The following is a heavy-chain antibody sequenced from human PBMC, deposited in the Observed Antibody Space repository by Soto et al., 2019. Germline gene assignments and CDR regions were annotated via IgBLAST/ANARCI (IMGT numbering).Heavy chain of an antibody. CDR3: ARDFTGWPPDGVDS. J-gene: IGHJ4*02. CDR1: GYTFTSYA. CDR2: ISAYNGNT. Sequence: QVQLVQSGVEVKKPGASVKVSCKASGYTFTSYAISWVRQAPGQGLEWMGWISAYNGNTNYAQNLRGRVTMTTDASTSTAYMEPRSLRYDDTAMYYCARDFTGWPPDGVDSWGQGTQVTVSS. V-gene: IGHV1-18*01. D-gene: IGHD3-16*01.